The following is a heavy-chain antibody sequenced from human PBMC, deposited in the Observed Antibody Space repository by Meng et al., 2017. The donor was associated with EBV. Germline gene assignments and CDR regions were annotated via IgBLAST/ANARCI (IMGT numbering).Heavy chain of an antibody. V-gene: IGHV1-69*01. CDR3: ASESGRGYTPDY. CDR1: GGPFRYYA. Sequence: RLGQPTAEVRRPGSPVKVSCKTSGGPFRYYAISWVRQAPGQVLEWLGGFLPRLGAPNYAQKFHGRVKITADESTSTHYMDLSSLRSEDTAIYYCASESGRGYTPDYWGQGTLVTVSS. J-gene: IGHJ4*02. D-gene: IGHD3-10*01. CDR2: FLPRLGAP.